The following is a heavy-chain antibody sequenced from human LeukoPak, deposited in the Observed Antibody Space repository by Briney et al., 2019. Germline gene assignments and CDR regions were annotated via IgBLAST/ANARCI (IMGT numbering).Heavy chain of an antibody. D-gene: IGHD6-19*01. CDR2: IKQDGRDK. J-gene: IGHJ4*02. Sequence: GGSLRLSCAASGFTFSSYWMTWVRQAPGKGLEWVANIKQDGRDKYYVDSVKGRFTISRDNAKNSLYLQMNSLRAEDTAVYYCARDARGWYIGSKFDYWGQGTLVTVSS. CDR1: GFTFSSYW. V-gene: IGHV3-7*01. CDR3: ARDARGWYIGSKFDY.